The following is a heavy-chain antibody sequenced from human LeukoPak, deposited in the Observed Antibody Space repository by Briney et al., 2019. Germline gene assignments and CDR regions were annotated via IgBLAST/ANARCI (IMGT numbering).Heavy chain of an antibody. CDR2: IIPIFGTA. CDR1: GGTFSSYA. D-gene: IGHD3-22*01. V-gene: IGHV1-69*13. CDR3: ARDRTTNYYDSSGYNDY. J-gene: IGHJ4*02. Sequence: SVKVSCKASGGTFSSYAITWVRQAPGQGLEWMGGIIPIFGTANYAQKFQGRVTITADESTSTAYMELSSLRSEDTAVYYCARDRTTNYYDSSGYNDYWGQGTLVTVSS.